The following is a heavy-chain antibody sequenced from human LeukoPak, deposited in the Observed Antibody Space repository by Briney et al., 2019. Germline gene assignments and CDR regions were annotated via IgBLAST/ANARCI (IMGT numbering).Heavy chain of an antibody. Sequence: LSLTCTVSGGSISSGDYYWSWIRQAPGKGLEWVSYISSSGSTIYYADSVKGRFTISRDNAKNSLYLQMNSLRAEDTAVYYCAGVSDFWDAFDIWGQGTMVTVSS. CDR1: GGSISSGDYY. CDR2: ISSSGSTI. CDR3: AGVSDFWDAFDI. D-gene: IGHD3-3*01. V-gene: IGHV3-11*04. J-gene: IGHJ3*02.